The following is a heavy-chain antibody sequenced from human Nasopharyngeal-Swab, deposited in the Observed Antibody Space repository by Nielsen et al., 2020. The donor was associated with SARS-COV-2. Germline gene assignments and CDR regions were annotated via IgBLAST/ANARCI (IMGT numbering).Heavy chain of an antibody. CDR2: IYYSGST. D-gene: IGHD3-10*01. CDR1: GGSISSYY. Sequence: SETLSLTCTVSGGSISSYYWSWIRQPPGKGLEWIGYIYYSGSTNYNPSLKSRVTISVDTSKNQFSLKLSSVTAADMAVYYCARHYYGSGSYYNDGLYYYYGMDVWGQGTTVTVSS. V-gene: IGHV4-59*01. J-gene: IGHJ6*02. CDR3: ARHYYGSGSYYNDGLYYYYGMDV.